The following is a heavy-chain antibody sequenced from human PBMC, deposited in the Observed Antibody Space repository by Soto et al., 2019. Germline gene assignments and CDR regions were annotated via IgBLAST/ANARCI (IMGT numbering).Heavy chain of an antibody. J-gene: IGHJ4*02. CDR1: GFPFDPYV. V-gene: IGHV3-48*02. CDR3: ARGDIVLMQG. Sequence: PGGSLRLSCVASGFPFDPYVMAWVRQAPGKGLEWVSYISSSSSTIYYADSVKGRFTISRDNAKNSLYLQMNSLRDEDTAVYYCARGDIVLMQGWGQGTLVTVSS. D-gene: IGHD2-8*01. CDR2: ISSSSSTI.